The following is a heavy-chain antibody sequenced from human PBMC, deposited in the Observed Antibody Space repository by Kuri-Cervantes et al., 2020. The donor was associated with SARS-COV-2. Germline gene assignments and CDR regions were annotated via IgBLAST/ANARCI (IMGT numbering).Heavy chain of an antibody. CDR3: AKAYTLSHYYMDV. D-gene: IGHD1-14*01. Sequence: GGSLRLSCAASGFTFSSYAMSWVRQAPGKGLEWASAISGSGGSTYYADSVKGRFTISRDNSKNTLYLQMNSLRAEDTAVYYCAKAYTLSHYYMDVWGKGTTVTVSS. J-gene: IGHJ6*03. CDR1: GFTFSSYA. CDR2: ISGSGGST. V-gene: IGHV3-23*01.